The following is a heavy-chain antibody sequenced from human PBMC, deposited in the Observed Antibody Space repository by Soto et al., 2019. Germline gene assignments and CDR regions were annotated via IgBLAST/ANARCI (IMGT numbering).Heavy chain of an antibody. CDR2: INDRGDLR. D-gene: IGHD6-19*01. CDR3: AKAFGDWYPFEK. Sequence: GGSLRLSCVASGFTFGSYAMSWVRRAPGKGLEWVSTINDRGDLRYYADSVRGRFTISRDNSKNTLYLQVNNLRAEDTARYHCAKAFGDWYPFEKWGLGALVTV. V-gene: IGHV3-23*01. J-gene: IGHJ4*02. CDR1: GFTFGSYA.